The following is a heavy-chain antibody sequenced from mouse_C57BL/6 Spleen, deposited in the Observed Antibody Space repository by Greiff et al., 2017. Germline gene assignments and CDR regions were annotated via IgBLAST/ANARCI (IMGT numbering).Heavy chain of an antibody. V-gene: IGHV1-19*01. CDR2: INPYNGGT. J-gene: IGHJ2*01. CDR1: GYTFTDYY. CDR3: ARRREYYFDY. Sequence: VHVKQSGPVLVKPGASVKMSCKASGYTFTDYYMNWVKQSHGKSLEWIGVINPYNGGTSYNQKFKGKATLTVDKSSSTAYMELNSLTSEDSAVYYCARRREYYFDYWGQGTTLTVSS.